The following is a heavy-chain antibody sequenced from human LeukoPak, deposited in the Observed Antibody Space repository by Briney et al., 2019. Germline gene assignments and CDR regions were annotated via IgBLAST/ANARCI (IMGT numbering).Heavy chain of an antibody. CDR1: GFSLSTSGVG. CDR3: AHRLTPLLASITMVRGVLADDAFDI. V-gene: IGHV2-5*02. Sequence: SGPTLVNPTQTLTLTCTFSGFSLSTSGVGVGWIRQPPGKALEWLALIYWDDDKRYSLSLKSRLTITKDTSKNQVVLTMTNMDPVDTATYYCAHRLTPLLASITMVRGVLADDAFDIWGQGTMVTVSS. CDR2: IYWDDDK. J-gene: IGHJ3*02. D-gene: IGHD3-10*01.